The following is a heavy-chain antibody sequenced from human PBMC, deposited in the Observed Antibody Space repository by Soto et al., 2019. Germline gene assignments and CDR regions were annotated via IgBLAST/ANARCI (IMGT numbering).Heavy chain of an antibody. Sequence: QVQLVQSGVEVKKPGSAVKVSCKASGGTFKMYAMNWVRQAPGQGLEWIGGIIPIFDTPNYAQQFQGRVTITVDESTSTAYMELSSLRSEDTAIYYCARSIGSGGVMGGFAYWGQGTQVNVSS. CDR1: GGTFKMYA. J-gene: IGHJ4*02. CDR2: IIPIFDTP. CDR3: ARSIGSGGVMGGFAY. D-gene: IGHD3-16*01. V-gene: IGHV1-69*01.